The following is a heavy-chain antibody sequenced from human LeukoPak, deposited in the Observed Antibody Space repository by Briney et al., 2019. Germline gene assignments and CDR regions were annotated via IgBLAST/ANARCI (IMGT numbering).Heavy chain of an antibody. D-gene: IGHD5-18*01. J-gene: IGHJ4*02. CDR2: IYYSGST. CDR1: GGSISSSSYY. CDR3: ARNTYGQHDC. Sequence: PSETLSLTCTVSGGSISSSSYYWGWIRQPPGKGLEWIGSIYYSGSTYYNPSLKSRVTISVDTSKNQFSLKLSSVTAADAAVYYCARNTYGQHDCWGQGTLVTVSS. V-gene: IGHV4-39*07.